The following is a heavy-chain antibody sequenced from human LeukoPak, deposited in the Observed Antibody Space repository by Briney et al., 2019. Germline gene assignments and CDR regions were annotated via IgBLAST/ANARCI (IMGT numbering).Heavy chain of an antibody. CDR2: IFHSGST. Sequence: SETLSLTCTVSGDSITNSNFYWGWIRQSPGKGLEWIGSIFHSGSTNYNPSLKSRVTISVDTSKNQFYLRVRSVTAAGTALYYCAGRGIVTGYFDFWGRGTLVTVSS. D-gene: IGHD3-9*01. J-gene: IGHJ4*02. CDR1: GDSITNSNFY. V-gene: IGHV4-39*01. CDR3: AGRGIVTGYFDF.